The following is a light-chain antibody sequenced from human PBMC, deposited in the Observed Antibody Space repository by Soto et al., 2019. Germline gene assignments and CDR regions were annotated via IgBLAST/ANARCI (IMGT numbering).Light chain of an antibody. CDR1: QSVRSAH. J-gene: IGKJ1*01. V-gene: IGKV3-20*01. Sequence: DIVLTQSPGTLSVSPGERATLSCRASQSVRSAHFAWYQQRPGRAPRLLIYAASTRATGIPDRFSGSGSGTDFSLTISRLEPEDFAVYYCQQYDNSPGTVGPGNKVEIK. CDR3: QQYDNSPGT. CDR2: AAS.